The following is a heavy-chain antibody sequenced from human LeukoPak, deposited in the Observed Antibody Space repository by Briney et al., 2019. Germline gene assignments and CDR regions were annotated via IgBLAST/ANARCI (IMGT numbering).Heavy chain of an antibody. D-gene: IGHD6-6*01. J-gene: IGHJ4*02. CDR2: IYYSGST. V-gene: IGHV4-59*12. CDR3: ARETAELGRSFDY. CDR1: GGYISSYY. Sequence: PSETLSLTCTVSGGYISSYYWSWIRQPPGKGLEWIGYIYYSGSTNYNPSLKSRVTISVDTSKNQFSLKLTSVTAADTAVYYCARETAELGRSFDYWGQGAQVTVSS.